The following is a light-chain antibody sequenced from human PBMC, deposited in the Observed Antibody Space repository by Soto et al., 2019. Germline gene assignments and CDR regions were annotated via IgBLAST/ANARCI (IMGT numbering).Light chain of an antibody. Sequence: QSVLTQPPSASGTPGQRVTISWSGTSSNIGSNYVYWYQQRPGTAPKLLIYRNNQRPSGVRDRFSGSKSGTSASPAISGLRSEDEADYYCAGWDDSLSGRVFGGGTKVTVL. CDR1: SSNIGSNY. CDR2: RNN. CDR3: AGWDDSLSGRV. J-gene: IGLJ2*01. V-gene: IGLV1-47*01.